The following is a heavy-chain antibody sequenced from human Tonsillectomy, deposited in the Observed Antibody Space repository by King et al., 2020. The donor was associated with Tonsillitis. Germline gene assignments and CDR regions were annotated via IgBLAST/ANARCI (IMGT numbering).Heavy chain of an antibody. CDR1: GYSFTSYW. V-gene: IGHV5-51*01. CDR3: ARLGPYLGATRPFDY. Sequence: QLVQSGAEVKKPGESLKISCKGSGYSFTSYWIGWVRQMPGKGLEWMGIIYPGDSDTRYSPSFQGQVTISSDKSISTAYLQWSSLKASDTAMYYCARLGPYLGATRPFDYWGQGTLVTVSS. J-gene: IGHJ4*02. CDR2: IYPGDSDT. D-gene: IGHD1-26*01.